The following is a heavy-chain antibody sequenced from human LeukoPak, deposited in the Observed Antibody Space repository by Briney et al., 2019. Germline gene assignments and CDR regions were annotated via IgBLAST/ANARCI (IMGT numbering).Heavy chain of an antibody. CDR3: ARGGYSYVRFDC. CDR1: GGSFSGYY. V-gene: IGHV4-34*01. Sequence: SETLSLTCAVYGGSFSGYYWSWIRQPPGKGLEWIGEINHSGSTNYNPSLRSRVTISVDTSKNQFSLKLSSVTAADTAVYYCARGGYSYVRFDCWGQGTLVTVSS. CDR2: INHSGST. J-gene: IGHJ4*02. D-gene: IGHD5-18*01.